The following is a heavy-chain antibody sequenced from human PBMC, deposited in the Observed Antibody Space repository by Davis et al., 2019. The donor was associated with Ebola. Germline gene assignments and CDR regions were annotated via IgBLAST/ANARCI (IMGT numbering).Heavy chain of an antibody. D-gene: IGHD6-19*01. CDR2: IRSKANNYAT. Sequence: GESLKISCAASGFTFSGSAMHWVRQASGKGLEWVGRIRSKANNYATAYAASAKGRFTISRDDSKNTAYLQMNSLKTEDTAVYYCSATVAHFDYWGQGTLVTVSS. J-gene: IGHJ4*02. CDR1: GFTFSGSA. CDR3: SATVAHFDY. V-gene: IGHV3-73*01.